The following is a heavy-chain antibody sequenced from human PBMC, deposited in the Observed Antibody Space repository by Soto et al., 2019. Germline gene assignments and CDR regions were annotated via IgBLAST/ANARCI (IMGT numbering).Heavy chain of an antibody. J-gene: IGHJ4*02. V-gene: IGHV3-23*01. Sequence: EGSLRLSCAASGFTFSSYAMSWVRQAPGKGLEWVSAISGSGGSTYYADSVKGRFTISRDNSKNTLYLQMNSLRAEDTAVYYCAKGLYGSGSYYRGVFDYWGQGTLVTVSS. D-gene: IGHD3-10*01. CDR2: ISGSGGST. CDR1: GFTFSSYA. CDR3: AKGLYGSGSYYRGVFDY.